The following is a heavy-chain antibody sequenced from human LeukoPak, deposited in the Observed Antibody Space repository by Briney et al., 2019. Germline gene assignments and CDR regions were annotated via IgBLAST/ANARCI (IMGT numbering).Heavy chain of an antibody. CDR1: GFTFGDTW. D-gene: IGHD3/OR15-3a*01. Sequence: GGSLRLSCAASGFTFGDTWMNWVRQVPGQGLEWVANIKQDGSEKFYVASVKGRFTISRDNGKSSPYLQMNSLRAEDTALYYCATSYDMGWLIGYWGQGTLVTVSS. V-gene: IGHV3-7*03. CDR2: IKQDGSEK. CDR3: ATSYDMGWLIGY. J-gene: IGHJ4*02.